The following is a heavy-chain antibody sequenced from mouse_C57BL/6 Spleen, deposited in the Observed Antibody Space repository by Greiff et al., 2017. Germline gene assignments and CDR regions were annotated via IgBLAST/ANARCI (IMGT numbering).Heavy chain of an antibody. CDR3: ARREGDYDYDEGFAY. J-gene: IGHJ3*01. D-gene: IGHD2-4*01. Sequence: QVQLQQSGAELVKPGASVKLSCKASGYTFTEYPIHWVKQRSGQGLEWIGWFYPGSGSIKYNEKFKDKATLTADKSSSTVYLELSRFTSEASAVYFCARREGDYDYDEGFAYWGQGTLVTVSA. CDR1: GYTFTEYP. V-gene: IGHV1-62-2*01. CDR2: FYPGSGSI.